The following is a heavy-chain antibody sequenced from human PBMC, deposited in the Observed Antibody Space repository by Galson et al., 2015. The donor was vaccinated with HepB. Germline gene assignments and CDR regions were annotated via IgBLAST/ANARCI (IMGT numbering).Heavy chain of an antibody. CDR3: ASGRSSYWFDY. J-gene: IGHJ4*02. D-gene: IGHD2-8*02. Sequence: QSGAEVKKPGESLRISCKASGYSFISNWITWVRQMPGKGLEWMGRIDPGDSETNYSPSFQGHVTISIDKSISTAYLQWSSLKASDTAIYYWASGRSSYWFDYWGQGALVTVSA. CDR2: IDPGDSET. CDR1: GYSFISNW. V-gene: IGHV5-10-1*01.